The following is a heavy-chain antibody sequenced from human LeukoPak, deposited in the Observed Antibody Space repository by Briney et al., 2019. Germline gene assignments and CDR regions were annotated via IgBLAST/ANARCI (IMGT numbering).Heavy chain of an antibody. J-gene: IGHJ6*02. CDR1: GYTFTSYG. CDR2: ISAYNGNT. CDR3: ARHQVVAPTPYSHYYGMDV. D-gene: IGHD2-15*01. V-gene: IGHV1-18*01. Sequence: ASVKFSCKASGYTFTSYGISWVRQAPGQGREGMGWISAYNGNTNYAQKLQGRVTMTTDTSTSTAYMALRSLRSDDTAVYYCARHQVVAPTPYSHYYGMDVWGPGTTVTVSS.